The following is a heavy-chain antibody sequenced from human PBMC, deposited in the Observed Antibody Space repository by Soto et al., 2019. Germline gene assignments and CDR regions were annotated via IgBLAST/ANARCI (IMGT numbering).Heavy chain of an antibody. CDR3: ARARVDAAMVVFDY. Sequence: SETLSLTCTVSGGSISGGGYYWSWIRQHPGKGLEWIGYIYYSGSTYYNPSLKSRLTISVDTSKNQFSLKLNSVTAADTAVYYCARARVDAAMVVFDYWGQGTLVTVSS. J-gene: IGHJ4*02. V-gene: IGHV4-31*03. CDR2: IYYSGST. CDR1: GGSISGGGYY. D-gene: IGHD5-18*01.